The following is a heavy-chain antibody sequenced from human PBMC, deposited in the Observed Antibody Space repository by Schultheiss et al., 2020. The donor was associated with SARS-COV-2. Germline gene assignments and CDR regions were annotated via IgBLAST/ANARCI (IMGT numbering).Heavy chain of an antibody. CDR2: ISGSGSST. V-gene: IGHV3-23*01. Sequence: GGSLRLSCAASGFTCSTYAMSWVRQAPGKGLEWVSGISGSGSSTYYADSVKGRFTISRDNSENSLYLQMNSLRAEDTAVYYCARIAALGSWFDPWGQGTLVTVSS. J-gene: IGHJ5*02. CDR1: GFTCSTYA. D-gene: IGHD6-6*01. CDR3: ARIAALGSWFDP.